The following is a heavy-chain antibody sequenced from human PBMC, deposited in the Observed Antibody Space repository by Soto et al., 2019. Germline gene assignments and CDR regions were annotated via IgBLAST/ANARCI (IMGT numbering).Heavy chain of an antibody. Sequence: QVQLQESGPGLVKPSRTLSLTCAVSGGSISSDNWWNWVRQPPGQGLEWIGEVYRSGSTNYDPSLKSRVTISIDMSKNQCSLTLTSVTAADTAMYYCARNGVYSLGSWGQGTLVTASS. V-gene: IGHV4-4*02. J-gene: IGHJ5*02. D-gene: IGHD4-17*01. CDR3: ARNGVYSLGS. CDR2: VYRSGST. CDR1: GGSISSDNW.